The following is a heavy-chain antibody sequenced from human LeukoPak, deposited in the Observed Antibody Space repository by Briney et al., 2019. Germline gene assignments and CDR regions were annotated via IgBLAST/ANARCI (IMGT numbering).Heavy chain of an antibody. Sequence: PSETLSLTCAVYGGSFSGYYWSWIRQPPGKGLEWIGEINHSGSTNYNPSLKSRVTISVDTSKNQFSLKLSSVTAADTAVYYCARDFGRIAAAGIGEFDYWGQGTLVTVSS. CDR1: GGSFSGYY. V-gene: IGHV4-34*01. J-gene: IGHJ4*02. CDR3: ARDFGRIAAAGIGEFDY. CDR2: INHSGST. D-gene: IGHD6-13*01.